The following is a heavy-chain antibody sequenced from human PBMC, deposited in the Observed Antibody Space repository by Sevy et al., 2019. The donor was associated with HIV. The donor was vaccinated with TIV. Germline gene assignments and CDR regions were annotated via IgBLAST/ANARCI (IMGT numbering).Heavy chain of an antibody. CDR2: IIGYNRNR. CDR1: AYTFSSYG. V-gene: IGHV1-18*01. CDR3: ARCLGGLRPWEYNWFDP. Sequence: ASVKVSCKASAYTFSSYGISWVRQAPGQWLEWMGWIIGYNRNRKYAQKFQDRVTMTTDTSTSTAYMELRSLRSDDTAVYYCARCLGGLRPWEYNWFDPWGQGTLVTVSS. D-gene: IGHD1-26*01. J-gene: IGHJ5*02.